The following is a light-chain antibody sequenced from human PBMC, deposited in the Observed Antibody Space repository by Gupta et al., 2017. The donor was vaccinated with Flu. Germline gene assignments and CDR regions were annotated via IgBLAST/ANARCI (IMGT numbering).Light chain of an antibody. CDR3: SSYAVSNKRV. V-gene: IGLV2-8*01. CDR1: SSDVGGFNY. CDR2: EVT. Sequence: ASGSPGQSVTISCTGTSSDVGGFNYVSWYQQHPGRAPKLIIYEVTKRPSGVPDRFSGSKSGITASLTVSGLQAEDEADYYCSSYAVSNKRVF. J-gene: IGLJ1*01.